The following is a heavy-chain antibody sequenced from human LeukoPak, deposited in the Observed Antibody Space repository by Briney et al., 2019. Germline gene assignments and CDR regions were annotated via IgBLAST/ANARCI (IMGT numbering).Heavy chain of an antibody. J-gene: IGHJ3*02. D-gene: IGHD4-11*01. Sequence: SETLSLTCNVSGASISISYYWSWIRQSPGKGLEWIGNIYYSGTTYYNASLESRVTMSLDTSKSQFSLKLTSVTAADTAVYYCARPMTTVTPKAFDIWGQGTVVSVSS. CDR2: IYYSGTT. CDR3: ARPMTTVTPKAFDI. V-gene: IGHV4-39*01. CDR1: GASISISYY.